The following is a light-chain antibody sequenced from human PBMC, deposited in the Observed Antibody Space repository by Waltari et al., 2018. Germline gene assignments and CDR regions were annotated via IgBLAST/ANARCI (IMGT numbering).Light chain of an antibody. J-gene: IGLJ1*01. V-gene: IGLV2-8*01. CDR1: SNGVGDYSH. Sequence: QSALTQPPSASGSPGQSVTISCTGSSNGVGDYSHVAWYQHRPGSAPKLSIYEATGRPSGVPYALPGSTSGNPASLTVSGLQAEDEGDYYCCSSVGGKTYVFGAGTKVTVL. CDR3: CSSVGGKTYV. CDR2: EAT.